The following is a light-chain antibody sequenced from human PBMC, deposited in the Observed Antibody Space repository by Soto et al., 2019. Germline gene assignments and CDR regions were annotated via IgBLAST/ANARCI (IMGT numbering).Light chain of an antibody. CDR2: DAS. Sequence: EIMLTQSPATLSLSPGERAILSCRASQSVSSYLAWYQQKPGQAPRLLIYDASNRATGIPDRFSGSGSGTDFSLTISRLEPEDFAVYYCHQYDNAPQTYGQGTKVDIK. J-gene: IGKJ2*01. CDR1: QSVSSY. CDR3: HQYDNAPQT. V-gene: IGKV3-11*01.